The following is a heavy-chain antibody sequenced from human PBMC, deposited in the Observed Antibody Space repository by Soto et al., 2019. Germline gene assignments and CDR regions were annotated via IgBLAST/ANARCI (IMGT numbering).Heavy chain of an antibody. Sequence: LSLTCTVSGGSISSGYYWGWIRQPPGKGLEWIGSIYHSGSTYYNPSLKSRVSLSIDTSKNQFSLNLSSVNAADTAMYYCVRDDGRGYVWGQGTMVTVSS. D-gene: IGHD2-15*01. CDR3: VRDDGRGYV. J-gene: IGHJ3*01. V-gene: IGHV4-38-2*02. CDR1: GGSISSGYY. CDR2: IYHSGST.